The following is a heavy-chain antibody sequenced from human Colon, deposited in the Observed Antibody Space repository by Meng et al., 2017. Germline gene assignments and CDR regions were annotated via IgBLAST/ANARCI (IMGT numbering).Heavy chain of an antibody. J-gene: IGHJ4*02. D-gene: IGHD1-26*01. CDR2: IYDNWYT. CDR3: ARGYRGITYFAY. Sequence: QLQLQESGPRLGKPSQTLSLNYAVSGDSVITTLSSWSWIRQSPVKGLEWIGKIYDNWYTYYSPSLRSRVTISVDRSNNQFSLNLNSVTAADTAVYFCARGYRGITYFAYWGQGLLVTVSS. CDR1: GDSVITTLSS. V-gene: IGHV4-30-2*06.